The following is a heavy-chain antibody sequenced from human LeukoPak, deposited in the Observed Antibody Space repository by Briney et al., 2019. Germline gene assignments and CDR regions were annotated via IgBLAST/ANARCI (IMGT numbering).Heavy chain of an antibody. CDR3: AKGGNGYDYGCFDY. CDR2: FSGSGENT. Sequence: GGSLRLSCAASGFTFNSYTVSWVRQAPGKGLEWVSTFSGSGENTYYADSVKGRFTISRDNSKNTLYLQMNSLRAEDTAVYYCAKGGNGYDYGCFDYWGQGTLVTVSS. V-gene: IGHV3-23*01. D-gene: IGHD5-12*01. CDR1: GFTFNSYT. J-gene: IGHJ4*02.